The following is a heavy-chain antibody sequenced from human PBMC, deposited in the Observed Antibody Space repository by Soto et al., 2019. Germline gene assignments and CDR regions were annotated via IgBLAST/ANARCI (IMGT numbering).Heavy chain of an antibody. J-gene: IGHJ5*02. D-gene: IGHD1-7*01. CDR3: ARDSLTGNYFDP. V-gene: IGHV4-30-2*01. CDR2: IYHSGYT. CDR1: GGSISSGGYA. Sequence: PSETLSLTCAVSGGSISSGGYARNWIRQPPGKGLEWIGYIYHSGYTSYNPSLKNRVTISVDKPKNQFSLTLSFVTAADTAVYYCARDSLTGNYFDPWGQGTLVTVSS.